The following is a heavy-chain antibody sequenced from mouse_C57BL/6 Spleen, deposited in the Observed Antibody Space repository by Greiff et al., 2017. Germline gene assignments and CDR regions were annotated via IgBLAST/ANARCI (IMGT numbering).Heavy chain of an antibody. V-gene: IGHV14-4*01. CDR1: GFNIKDDY. CDR2: IDPENGDT. J-gene: IGHJ3*01. CDR3: TTRGAYYSNYGGSWFAY. D-gene: IGHD2-5*01. Sequence: VQLQQSGAELVRPGASVKLSCTASGFNIKDDYMHWVKQRPEQGLEWIGWIDPENGDTEYASKFQGKATITADTSSNTAYLQLSSLTSEDTAVYYCTTRGAYYSNYGGSWFAYWGQGTLVTVSA.